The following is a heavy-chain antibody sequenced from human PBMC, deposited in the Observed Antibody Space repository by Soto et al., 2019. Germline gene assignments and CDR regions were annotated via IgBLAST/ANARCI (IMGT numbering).Heavy chain of an antibody. CDR2: IKSKTDGGTT. CDR3: TTERDGY. J-gene: IGHJ4*02. V-gene: IGHV3-15*01. Sequence: EVQLVESGGGLVKPGGSLRLSCAASGFTFSNAWMSWVRQAPGKGLEWAGRIKSKTDGGTTDYAAPVKGRFTISRDDSKNTLYLQMNSLKTEDTAVYYCTTERDGYWGQGTLVTVSS. CDR1: GFTFSNAW.